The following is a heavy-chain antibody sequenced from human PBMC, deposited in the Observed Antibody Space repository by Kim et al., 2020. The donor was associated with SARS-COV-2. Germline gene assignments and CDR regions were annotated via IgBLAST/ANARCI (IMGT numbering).Heavy chain of an antibody. CDR2: ISGSGGST. CDR1: GFTFSSYA. Sequence: GGSLRLSCAASGFTFSSYAMSWVRQAPGKGLEWVSAISGSGGSTYYADSVKGRFTISRDNSKNTLYLQMNSLRAEDTAVYDCANQPSTKPPGQRGSDYYYGMDVWGQGTTVTVSS. CDR3: ANQPSTKPPGQRGSDYYYGMDV. V-gene: IGHV3-23*01. D-gene: IGHD2-2*01. J-gene: IGHJ6*02.